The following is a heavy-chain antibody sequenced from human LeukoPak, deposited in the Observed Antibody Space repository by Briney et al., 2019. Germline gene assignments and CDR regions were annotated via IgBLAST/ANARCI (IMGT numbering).Heavy chain of an antibody. CDR2: INPNSGGT. D-gene: IGHD6-13*01. CDR1: GYTFTGYY. V-gene: IGHV1-2*02. J-gene: IGHJ4*02. CDR3: ARDFSPAAAGTFDY. Sequence: ASVKVSCKASGYTFTGYYMHWVRQAPGQGLEWMGWINPNSGGTNYAQKFQGRVTMTRDTSISTAYMELRSLRSDDTAVYYCARDFSPAAAGTFDYWGQGTLVTVSS.